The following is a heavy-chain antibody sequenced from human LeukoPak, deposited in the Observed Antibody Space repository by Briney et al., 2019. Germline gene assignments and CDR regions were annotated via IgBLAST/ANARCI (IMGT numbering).Heavy chain of an antibody. Sequence: SVKVSCKASGGTFSSYAVSWVRQAPGQGLEWMGRIIPILGIANYAQKFQGRVTITADKSTSTAYMELSSLRSEDTAVYYCATAGGGSGSYYEYYFDYWGQGTLVTVSS. CDR2: IIPILGIA. V-gene: IGHV1-69*04. J-gene: IGHJ4*02. CDR3: ATAGGGSGSYYEYYFDY. CDR1: GGTFSSYA. D-gene: IGHD3-10*01.